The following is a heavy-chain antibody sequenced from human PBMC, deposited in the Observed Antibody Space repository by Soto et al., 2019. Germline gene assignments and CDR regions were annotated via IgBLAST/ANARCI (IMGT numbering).Heavy chain of an antibody. D-gene: IGHD2-2*01. CDR3: TIEVYCSGTNCPGAFDI. CDR2: IKRQIDGETI. V-gene: IGHV3-15*01. CDR1: GFTFSHDW. Sequence: EVQLVESGGGLEKPGGSLRLSCAASGFTFSHDWMSWVRQAPGKGLEWVGRIKRQIDGETIDYAAPGKGRFTISRDDSKDTLYLQMNSLKTGDTAVYYFTIEVYCSGTNCPGAFDIWGQGTVVTVSS. J-gene: IGHJ3*02.